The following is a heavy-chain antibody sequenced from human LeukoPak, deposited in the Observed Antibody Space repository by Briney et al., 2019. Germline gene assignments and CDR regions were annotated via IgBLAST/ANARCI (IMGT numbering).Heavy chain of an antibody. CDR3: ARDRWELLLLWYFDL. J-gene: IGHJ2*01. CDR1: GFTFSNYA. Sequence: GGSLRLSCAASGFTFSNYAMSWVRQAPGKGLEWVSAIGGSGVSTYYADSVKGRFTISRDNSKNTLYLQMNSLRAEDTAVYYCARDRWELLLLWYFDLWGRGTLVTVSS. D-gene: IGHD1-26*01. CDR2: IGGSGVST. V-gene: IGHV3-23*01.